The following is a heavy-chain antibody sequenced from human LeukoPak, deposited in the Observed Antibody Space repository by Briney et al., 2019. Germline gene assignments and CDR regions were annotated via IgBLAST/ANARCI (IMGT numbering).Heavy chain of an antibody. J-gene: IGHJ4*02. CDR2: IHHRGST. V-gene: IGHV4-4*02. CDR1: GGSISSNNW. D-gene: IGHD3-10*01. CDR3: ARVPDYYGSGKHFDY. Sequence: SETLSLTCAVSGGSISSNNWWSWVRQPPGKGLEWIGEIHHRGSTNYNPSLKSRVTISVDKSKNQFSLKLNSVTAADTAVYYCARVPDYYGSGKHFDYWGQGTLVTVSS.